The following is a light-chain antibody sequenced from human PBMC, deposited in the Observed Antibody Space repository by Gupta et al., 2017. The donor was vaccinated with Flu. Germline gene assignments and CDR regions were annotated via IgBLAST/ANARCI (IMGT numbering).Light chain of an antibody. CDR1: QSVSSN. J-gene: IGKJ4*01. V-gene: IGKV3-15*01. CDR2: GAS. CDR3: QQYNDWPALT. Sequence: EIVMTQSPATLSVSPGERGTLSCRASQSVSSNLAWYQQKPGQAPRLLIYGASTRATGIPARFSGSGSGTEFTLTISSLQSEDLAVYYCQQYNDWPALTFGGGTKVEIK.